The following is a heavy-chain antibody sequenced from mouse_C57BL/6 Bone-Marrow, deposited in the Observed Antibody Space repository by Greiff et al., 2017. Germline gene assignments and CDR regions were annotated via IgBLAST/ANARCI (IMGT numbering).Heavy chain of an antibody. D-gene: IGHD1-1*01. CDR3: ARRTPYYYGSSPYYYAMDY. CDR2: IHPNSGST. V-gene: IGHV1-64*01. Sequence: QVHVKQPGAELVKPGASVKLSCKASGYTFTSYWMHWVKQRPGQGLEWIGMIHPNSGSTNYNEKFKSKATLTVDKSSSTAYMQLSSLTSEDSAVYYCARRTPYYYGSSPYYYAMDYWGQGTSVTVSS. CDR1: GYTFTSYW. J-gene: IGHJ4*01.